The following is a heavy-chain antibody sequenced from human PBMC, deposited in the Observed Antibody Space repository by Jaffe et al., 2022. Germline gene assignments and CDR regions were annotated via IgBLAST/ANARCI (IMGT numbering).Heavy chain of an antibody. CDR1: GFTFSSYG. Sequence: QVQLVESGGGVVQPGGSLRLSCAASGFTFSSYGMHWVRQAPGKGLEWVAFIRYDGSNKYYADSVKGRFTISRDNSKNTLYLQMNSLRAEDTAVYYCAKDLPATLGYCSSTSCYALRNDFDYWGQGTLVTVSS. D-gene: IGHD2-2*01. V-gene: IGHV3-30*02. CDR3: AKDLPATLGYCSSTSCYALRNDFDY. CDR2: IRYDGSNK. J-gene: IGHJ4*02.